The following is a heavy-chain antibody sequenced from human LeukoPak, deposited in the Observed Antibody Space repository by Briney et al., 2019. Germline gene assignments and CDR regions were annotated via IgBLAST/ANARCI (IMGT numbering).Heavy chain of an antibody. Sequence: PGGSLRLSCAASGFTFSSYWMSWVRQAPGKRLEWVANIKQDGSEKYYVDSVKVRFTISRDNAKNSLYLQMNSLRAEDTAVYYCARDRYYYGSGSPTELDYWGQGTLVTVSS. V-gene: IGHV3-7*01. CDR2: IKQDGSEK. CDR3: ARDRYYYGSGSPTELDY. J-gene: IGHJ4*02. D-gene: IGHD3-10*01. CDR1: GFTFSSYW.